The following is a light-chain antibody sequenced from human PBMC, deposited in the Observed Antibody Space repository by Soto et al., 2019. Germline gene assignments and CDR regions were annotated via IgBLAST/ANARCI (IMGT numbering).Light chain of an antibody. CDR2: GAS. J-gene: IGKJ1*01. V-gene: IGKV3-20*01. CDR3: QQYGNSPQT. CDR1: QSVSNNY. Sequence: EIVLTQSPGTLSLSPGERATLSCRASQSVSNNYLAWYQQKPGQAPRLLIYGASSRATGIPNRFSGSGSGTDFTLTISRLEPEDFAVYYCQQYGNSPQTFGQGAKVDIK.